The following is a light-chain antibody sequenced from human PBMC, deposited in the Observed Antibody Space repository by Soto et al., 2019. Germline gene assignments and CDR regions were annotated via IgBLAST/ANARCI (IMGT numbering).Light chain of an antibody. J-gene: IGKJ1*01. CDR2: DAS. CDR1: LSVSSY. CDR3: QFYGDPSKT. Sequence: ERGWTQSPGTLSLSPGERATLSCRTSLSVSSYLAWYQQKPGQAPRLLIYDASNRATGIPARFTGSGSGTDFTLTISRLEPEDFAVYYCQFYGDPSKTFGQGTKVDIK. V-gene: IGKV3-11*01.